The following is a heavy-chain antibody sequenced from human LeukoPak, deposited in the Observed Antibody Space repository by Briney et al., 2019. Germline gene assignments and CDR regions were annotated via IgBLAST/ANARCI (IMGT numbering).Heavy chain of an antibody. CDR1: GGSFTNNA. CDR2: ILPIFGTA. V-gene: IGHV1-69*06. CDR3: TRGKGFVGHFDF. Sequence: GSSVKVSCKVSGGSFTNNAISWVRQAPGQGPEWMGRILPIFGTAEYAEGFQGRLTLTADKSTTTAYIELTSLKIEDTALYFCTRGKGFVGHFDFWGQGTLVTVSS. D-gene: IGHD3-3*01. J-gene: IGHJ4*02.